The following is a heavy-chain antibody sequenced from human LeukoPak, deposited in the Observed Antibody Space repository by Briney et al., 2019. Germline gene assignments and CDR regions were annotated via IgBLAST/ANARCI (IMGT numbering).Heavy chain of an antibody. CDR1: GGSFSDYY. CDR2: INHSGSI. Sequence: SETLSLTCAVYGGSFSDYYWTWIRQPPGKGLEWIGEINHSGSINYKSSLKSRITMSVDTSKHQFSLKLNSVTAADTAVYYCASFVRYYYYMDVWGKGTTVTISS. CDR3: ASFVRYYYYMDV. J-gene: IGHJ6*03. V-gene: IGHV4-34*01.